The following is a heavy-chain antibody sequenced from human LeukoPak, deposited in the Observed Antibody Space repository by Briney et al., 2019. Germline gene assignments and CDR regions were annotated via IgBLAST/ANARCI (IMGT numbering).Heavy chain of an antibody. CDR1: GYSISSGYY. J-gene: IGHJ1*01. CDR3: ARQGFYYDSSGTEYFQH. CDR2: IYHSGST. D-gene: IGHD3-22*01. V-gene: IGHV4-38-2*01. Sequence: SETLSLTCVVSGYSISSGYYWGWIRQPPGKGLEWIGSIYHSGSTYYNPSLKSRVTISVDTSKNQFSLKLSSVTAADTAVYYCARQGFYYDSSGTEYFQHWGQGTLVTVSS.